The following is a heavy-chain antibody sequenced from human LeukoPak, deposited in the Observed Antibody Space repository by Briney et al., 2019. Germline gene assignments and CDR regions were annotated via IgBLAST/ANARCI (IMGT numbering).Heavy chain of an antibody. D-gene: IGHD3-9*01. CDR3: ARDPFFGYDILTGYYPFDY. CDR2: IRSKAYGGTT. J-gene: IGHJ4*02. Sequence: GGSLRLSCTASGFTFGDYAMSWFRQAPGKGLEWVGFIRSKAYGGTTEYAASVKGRFTISRDDSKSIAYLQMNSLKTEDTAVYYCARDPFFGYDILTGYYPFDYWGQGTLVTVSS. V-gene: IGHV3-49*03. CDR1: GFTFGDYA.